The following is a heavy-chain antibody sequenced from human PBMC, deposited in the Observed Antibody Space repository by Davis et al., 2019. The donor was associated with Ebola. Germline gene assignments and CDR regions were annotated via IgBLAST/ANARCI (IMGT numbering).Heavy chain of an antibody. V-gene: IGHV1-69*13. CDR2: IIPIFGTA. D-gene: IGHD3-10*01. CDR1: GGTFSSYA. Sequence: SVKVSCKASGGTFSSYAVSWVRQAPGQGLEWMGGIIPIFGTANYAQKFQGRVTITADESTSTAYMEVSSLRSEDTAVYYCARAPTWSQINYYCFDYWGQGTLVTVSS. CDR3: ARAPTWSQINYYCFDY. J-gene: IGHJ4*02.